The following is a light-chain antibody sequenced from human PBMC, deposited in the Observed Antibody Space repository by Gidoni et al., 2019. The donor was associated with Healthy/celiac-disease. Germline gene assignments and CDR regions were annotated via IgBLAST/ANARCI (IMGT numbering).Light chain of an antibody. CDR1: QSVSSY. Sequence: EIVLTQSPATLSLSPVERATLSCRASQSVSSYLAWYQQKPGQAPRLLIYDASNRATGIPARFSVSGSGTDFTLTISSLEPEDFAVYYCQQRSNWPPTFGQGTKVEIK. V-gene: IGKV3-11*01. CDR2: DAS. CDR3: QQRSNWPPT. J-gene: IGKJ1*01.